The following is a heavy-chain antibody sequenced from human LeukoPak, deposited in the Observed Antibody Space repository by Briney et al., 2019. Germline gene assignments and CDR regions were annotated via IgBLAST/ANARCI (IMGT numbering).Heavy chain of an antibody. CDR3: ARVVVGGYSYGPLDY. CDR1: GGXISSGDYY. D-gene: IGHD5-18*01. V-gene: IGHV4-30-4*01. CDR2: IYYSGSN. Sequence: SETLSLTCTVSGGXISSGDYYWSWIRQPPGKGLEWIGYIYYSGSNYYNPSLKSRVTISVDTSKNQFSLKLSSVTAADTAVYYCARVVVGGYSYGPLDYWGQGTLVTVSS. J-gene: IGHJ4*02.